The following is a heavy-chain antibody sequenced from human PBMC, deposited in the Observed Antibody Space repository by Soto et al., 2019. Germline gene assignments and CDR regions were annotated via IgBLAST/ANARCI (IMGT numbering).Heavy chain of an antibody. V-gene: IGHV4-4*02. CDR3: ARVLGNDAFDT. CDR2: IYHSGST. Sequence: SETLSLTCAVSGGFIISSNWWSWVRQPAGKGLEWIGEIYHSGSTNYNPSLKSRVTISVDKPKNQFSLKLSSVTAADTAVYYCARVLGNDAFDTWGQGTMVT. D-gene: IGHD3-3*02. CDR1: GGFIISSNW. J-gene: IGHJ3*02.